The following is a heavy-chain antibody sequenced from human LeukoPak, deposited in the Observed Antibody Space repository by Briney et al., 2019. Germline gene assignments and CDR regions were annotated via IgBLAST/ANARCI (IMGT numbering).Heavy chain of an antibody. CDR1: AGSISSYY. V-gene: IGHV4-59*01. CDR2: IDDSGRT. CDR3: ARRHSSTSWFFDL. Sequence: SETLSLTCTVSAGSISSYYWGWIRQSPGKGLEWIGYIDDSGRTSYNPSLESRVTISVDASKNHFSLKVSSVSAADTAVYYCARRHSSTSWFFDLWGRGTLVTVSS. D-gene: IGHD6-13*01. J-gene: IGHJ2*01.